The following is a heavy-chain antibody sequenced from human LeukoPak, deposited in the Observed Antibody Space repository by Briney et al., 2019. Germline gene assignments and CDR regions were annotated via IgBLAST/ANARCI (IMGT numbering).Heavy chain of an antibody. CDR2: IHYSGST. D-gene: IGHD1/OR15-1a*01. J-gene: IGHJ5*02. CDR3: ARYSQTGGTSWFDP. V-gene: IGHV4-59*08. Sequence: PSDTLSLTCTLSGRSISNYYRSWIRQPPRKGREWIGYIHYSGSTKYSPSLKSRVTISLDTSKNQFSLRLSSVTAADTAVYYCARYSQTGGTSWFDPWGQGTQVTVSS. CDR1: GRSISNYY.